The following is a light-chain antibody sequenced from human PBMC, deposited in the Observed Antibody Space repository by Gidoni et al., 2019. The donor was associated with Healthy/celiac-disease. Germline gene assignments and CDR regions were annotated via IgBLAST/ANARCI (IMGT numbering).Light chain of an antibody. CDR1: QSISSY. CDR2: AAS. V-gene: IGKV1-39*01. CDR3: QQSYSTPPWT. J-gene: IGKJ2*02. Sequence: DIQMTPSPSSLSASVGDRVTITCRASQSISSYLNWYQQKPGKAPKLLIYAASILQSGVPSRFSGSGSGTDFTLTISSLQPEDFATYYCQQSYSTPPWTFGQGTKLEIK.